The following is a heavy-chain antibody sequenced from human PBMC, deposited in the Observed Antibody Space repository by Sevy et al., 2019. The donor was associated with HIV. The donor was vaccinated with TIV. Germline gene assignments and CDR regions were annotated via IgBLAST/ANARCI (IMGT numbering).Heavy chain of an antibody. D-gene: IGHD3-3*01. CDR1: GFTFTSSA. V-gene: IGHV1-58*01. J-gene: IGHJ4*02. Sequence: ASVKVSCKASGFTFTSSAVQWVRQARGQRLEWIGWIVVGSGNTNYAQKFRERVTITRDMSTSTAYMELSSLRSEDTAVYYCAAGTTYYDFWSGYYHPSDFDYWGQGTLVTVSS. CDR3: AAGTTYYDFWSGYYHPSDFDY. CDR2: IVVGSGNT.